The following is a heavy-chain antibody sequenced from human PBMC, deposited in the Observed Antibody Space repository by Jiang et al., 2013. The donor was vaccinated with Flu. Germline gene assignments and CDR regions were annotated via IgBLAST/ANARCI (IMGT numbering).Heavy chain of an antibody. CDR1: GESFSGYY. D-gene: IGHD5-12*01. CDR2: INHSGST. J-gene: IGHJ4*02. V-gene: IGHV4-34*01. CDR3: ARGFSLRRGYSGYEPDY. Sequence: LLKPSETLSLTCGVYGESFGVYGESFSGYYWSWIRQPPGKGLEWIGEINHSGSTNYNPSLKSRVTISVDTSKNQFSLKLSSVTAADTAVYYCARGFSLRRGYSGYEPDYWGQGTLVTVSS.